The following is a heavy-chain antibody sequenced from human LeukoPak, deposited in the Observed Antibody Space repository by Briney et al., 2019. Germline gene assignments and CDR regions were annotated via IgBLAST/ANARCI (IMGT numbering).Heavy chain of an antibody. CDR1: GYSFTSYW. Sequence: GESLKISCKGSGYSFTSYWIGWVRQMPGKGLEWMGIIYPGDSDTRYSPSFQGLVTISADKSISTAYLQWSSLKASDTAMYYCARRASATSDYYYYMDVWGKGTTVTVSS. CDR2: IYPGDSDT. CDR3: ARRASATSDYYYYMDV. D-gene: IGHD1-26*01. V-gene: IGHV5-51*01. J-gene: IGHJ6*03.